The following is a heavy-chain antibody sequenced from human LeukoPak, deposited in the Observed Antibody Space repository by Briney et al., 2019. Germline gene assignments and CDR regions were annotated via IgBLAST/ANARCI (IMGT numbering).Heavy chain of an antibody. CDR2: ISGSGVST. Sequence: GGSLRLSCAASGFTFNIYGMNWVRQAPGKGLEWVSGISGSGVSTDYADSVKGRFTTSRDNSKNMVCLQMNTLRAEDTATYYCAKDRGPYIGIDNNWLHPWGQGTLVTVSS. D-gene: IGHD1-26*01. CDR1: GFTFNIYG. J-gene: IGHJ5*02. CDR3: AKDRGPYIGIDNNWLHP. V-gene: IGHV3-23*01.